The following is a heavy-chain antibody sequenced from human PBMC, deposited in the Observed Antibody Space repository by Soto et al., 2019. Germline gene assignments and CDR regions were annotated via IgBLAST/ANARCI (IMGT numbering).Heavy chain of an antibody. J-gene: IGHJ3*02. CDR1: GYTLTELS. Sequence: ASVKVSCKVSGYTLTELSMHWVRQAPGKGLEWMGGFDPEDGETIYAQKFQGRVTMTEDTSTDTAYMELSSLRSEDTAVYYCAKPLGYCSSTSCYDAFDIWGQGTMVTVSS. D-gene: IGHD2-2*01. CDR2: FDPEDGET. CDR3: AKPLGYCSSTSCYDAFDI. V-gene: IGHV1-24*01.